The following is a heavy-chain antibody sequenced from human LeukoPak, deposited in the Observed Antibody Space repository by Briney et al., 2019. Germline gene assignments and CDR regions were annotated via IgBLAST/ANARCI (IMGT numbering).Heavy chain of an antibody. CDR2: INSDGSST. D-gene: IGHD1-26*01. J-gene: IGHJ6*02. CDR3: ARGVGGHYYGMDV. Sequence: GGSLRLSCAASGFTFGRFHIHWVRQTPGKGLVWVSRINSDGSSTTYADSVKGRFTISRDNAKNKLYLQMNSLRGEDTAVYYCARGVGGHYYGMDVWGQGTTVTVSS. V-gene: IGHV3-74*01. CDR1: GFTFGRFH.